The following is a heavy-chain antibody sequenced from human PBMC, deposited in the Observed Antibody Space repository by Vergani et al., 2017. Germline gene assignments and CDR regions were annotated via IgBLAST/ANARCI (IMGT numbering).Heavy chain of an antibody. J-gene: IGHJ6*03. CDR3: ARNYYYYMDV. Sequence: EVQLVESGGGLVQPGGSLRLSCSASGFTFSSYAMHWVRQAPGKGLEYVSAISSNGGSTYYADSVKGRFTISRDNSKNTLYLQMSSLRAEDTAVYYCARNYYYYMDVWGKGTTVTVSS. CDR1: GFTFSSYA. CDR2: ISSNGGST. V-gene: IGHV3-64D*06.